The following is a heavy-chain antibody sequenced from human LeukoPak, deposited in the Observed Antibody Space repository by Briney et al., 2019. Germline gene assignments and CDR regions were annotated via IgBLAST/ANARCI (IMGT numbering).Heavy chain of an antibody. D-gene: IGHD6-13*01. CDR2: IVVGSGNT. Sequence: SVKVSCKASGFTFTSSAMQWVRQARGQRLEWIGWIVVGSGNTNYAQKFQERVTITRDMSTSTAYMELSSLRSEDTAVYYCAADSLAAAGGFRFDPWGQGTLVTVSS. J-gene: IGHJ5*02. CDR1: GFTFTSSA. V-gene: IGHV1-58*02. CDR3: AADSLAAAGGFRFDP.